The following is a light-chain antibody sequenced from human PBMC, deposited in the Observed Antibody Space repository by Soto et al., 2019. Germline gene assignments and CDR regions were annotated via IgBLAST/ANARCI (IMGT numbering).Light chain of an antibody. V-gene: IGKV1-39*01. CDR1: QNIRNY. CDR3: QQLHSTYSYT. J-gene: IGKJ2*01. Sequence: DIQMTQSPSSLSASVGDRVTSTCRSIQNIRNYLNWSQQRPGKTPTLLVYAASNLRSGVPSRFSCSGSGTDFTLTITSMQPEDFATYYCQQLHSTYSYTFGQGTRVDIK. CDR2: AAS.